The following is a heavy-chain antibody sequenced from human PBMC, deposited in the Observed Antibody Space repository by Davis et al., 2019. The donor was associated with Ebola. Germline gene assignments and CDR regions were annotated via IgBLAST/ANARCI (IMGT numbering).Heavy chain of an antibody. CDR2: ISSSSSYI. V-gene: IGHV3-21*01. D-gene: IGHD3-16*01. CDR1: GFTFSNAW. Sequence: GGSLRLSCAASGFTFSNAWMNWVRQAPGKGLEWVSSISSSSSYIYYADSVKGRFTISRDNAKNSLYLQMNSLRAEDTAVYYCARAHYDYTYDYWGQGTLVTVSS. CDR3: ARAHYDYTYDY. J-gene: IGHJ4*02.